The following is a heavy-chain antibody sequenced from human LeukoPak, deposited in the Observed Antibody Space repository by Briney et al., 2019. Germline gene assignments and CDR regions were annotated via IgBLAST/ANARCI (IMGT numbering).Heavy chain of an antibody. D-gene: IGHD3-22*01. CDR2: ISSSSSTI. CDR1: GFTFSSYS. V-gene: IGHV3-48*04. J-gene: IGHJ2*01. CDR3: ATYYYDSSGYYSGWYFDL. Sequence: PGGSLRLSCAASGFTFSSYSMNWVRQAPGKGLEWVSYISSSSSTIYYADSVKGRFTISRDNAKNSLYLQMNSLRAEDTALYYCATYYYDSSGYYSGWYFDLWGRGTLVTVSS.